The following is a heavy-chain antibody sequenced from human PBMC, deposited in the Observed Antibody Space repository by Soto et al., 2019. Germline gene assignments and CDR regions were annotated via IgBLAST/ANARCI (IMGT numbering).Heavy chain of an antibody. J-gene: IGHJ4*02. D-gene: IGHD6-19*01. CDR1: GFTFSSYA. V-gene: IGHV3-23*01. CDR2: ISGSGGST. CDR3: AKDRGYDPWDSSGWYPTNY. Sequence: GGSLRLSCAASGFTFSSYAMSWVRQAPGKGLEWVSAISGSGGSTYYADSVKGRFTISRDNSKNTLYLQMNSLRAEDTAVYYCAKDRGYDPWDSSGWYPTNYWGQGALVTVSS.